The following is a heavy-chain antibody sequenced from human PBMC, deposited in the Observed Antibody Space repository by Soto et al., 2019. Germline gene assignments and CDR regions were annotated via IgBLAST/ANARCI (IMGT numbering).Heavy chain of an antibody. Sequence: PGGSLRLSCAASGFTFISYAMHWVLQAPCKGLEWVAVISYDGSNKYYADSVKGRFTISRDNSKNTLYLQMNSLRAEDTAVYYCARDSLTYYDILTGYSNAFDIWGQGTMVTVSS. CDR1: GFTFISYA. CDR2: ISYDGSNK. CDR3: ARDSLTYYDILTGYSNAFDI. V-gene: IGHV3-30-3*01. J-gene: IGHJ3*02. D-gene: IGHD3-9*01.